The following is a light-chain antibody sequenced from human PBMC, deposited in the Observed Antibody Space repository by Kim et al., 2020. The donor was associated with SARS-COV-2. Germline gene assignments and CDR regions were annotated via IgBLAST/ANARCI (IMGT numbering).Light chain of an antibody. Sequence: ETVMTQSPATLSVSPGETATLFCRASQSVSSYLAWYQQKPGQAPRLLIYGASTRATGIPARFSGSGSGTEFTLTISSLQSEDFALYYCQQYNNWPPNTFGQGTKLEI. CDR1: QSVSSY. CDR3: QQYNNWPPNT. V-gene: IGKV3-15*01. CDR2: GAS. J-gene: IGKJ2*01.